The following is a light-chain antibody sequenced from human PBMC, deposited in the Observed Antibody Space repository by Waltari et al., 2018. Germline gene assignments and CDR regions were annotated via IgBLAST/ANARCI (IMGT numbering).Light chain of an antibody. J-gene: IGKJ2*01. CDR3: QQRTHWPTA. CDR2: DAT. V-gene: IGKV3-11*01. CDR1: ENIGTD. Sequence: EIVLTQSPATLSSSPGERVALSCRANENIGTDLAWLQQIPGQAPRLLVYDATRRAIGIPDRFSGSGSVTEFTLTISRLESEDFVIYYFQQRTHWPTAFGQGTRLEVK.